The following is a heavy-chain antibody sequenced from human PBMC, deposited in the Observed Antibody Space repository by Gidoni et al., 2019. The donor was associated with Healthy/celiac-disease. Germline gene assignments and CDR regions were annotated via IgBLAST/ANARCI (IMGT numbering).Heavy chain of an antibody. Sequence: EVQLVESGGGLVQPGGSLKLSCAASGFTFSGSAMHWVRQASGKGLEGVGRIRSKANSYATAYAASVKGRFTISRDDSKNTAYLQMNSLKTEDTAVYYCTRPVYCSGGSCYSEIWGQGTLVTVSS. CDR2: IRSKANSYAT. V-gene: IGHV3-73*01. CDR3: TRPVYCSGGSCYSEI. D-gene: IGHD2-15*01. J-gene: IGHJ4*02. CDR1: GFTFSGSA.